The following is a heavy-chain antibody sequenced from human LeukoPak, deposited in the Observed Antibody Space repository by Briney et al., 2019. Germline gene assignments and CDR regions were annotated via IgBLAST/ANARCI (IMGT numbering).Heavy chain of an antibody. CDR3: AKSGLNRFDF. CDR2: IKQDGSEK. J-gene: IGHJ4*02. V-gene: IGHV3-7*03. D-gene: IGHD2-15*01. Sequence: PGGSLRLSCAASGFTFSSYWMSWVRQAPGKGLEWVANIKQDGSEKYYVDSVKGRFTISRDNSKNTLYLQMNSLRAEDTAVYYCAKSGLNRFDFWGQGTLVTVSS. CDR1: GFTFSSYW.